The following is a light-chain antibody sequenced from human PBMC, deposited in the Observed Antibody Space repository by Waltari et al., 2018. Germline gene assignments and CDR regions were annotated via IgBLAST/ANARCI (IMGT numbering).Light chain of an antibody. CDR1: QSISRN. J-gene: IGKJ2*01. Sequence: EILMTQSPATLSVSPGERATLSCRASQSISRNLAWYQQKPGQARRLLISGASTRAPGIPARFSGSGSGTEFTLTISSLQSEDFAVYYCQQYNNWPPKYTFGQGTKLEIK. V-gene: IGKV3-15*01. CDR2: GAS. CDR3: QQYNNWPPKYT.